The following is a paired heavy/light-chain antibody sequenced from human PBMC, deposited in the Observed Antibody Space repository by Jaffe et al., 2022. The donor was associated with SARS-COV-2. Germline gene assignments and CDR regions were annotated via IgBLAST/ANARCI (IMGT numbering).Heavy chain of an antibody. Sequence: QVQLVQSGAEVQRSGASVKVSCKTSGYIFNTIAISWVRQAPGQGLEWVGWINTDSGDAGFAQKFQDRIAITQDRSTSTAYMELRSLRSDDTAFYYCARGGPHYDSGGYSRKYYFDYWGQGTLVTVSS. D-gene: IGHD3-22*01. CDR1: GYIFNTIA. J-gene: IGHJ4*02. CDR2: INTDSGDA. CDR3: ARGGPHYDSGGYSRKYYFDY. V-gene: IGHV1-18*01.
Light chain of an antibody. CDR3: GTWDNSLSGGV. CDR2: DNN. J-gene: IGLJ3*02. CDR1: DSNIGNNY. V-gene: IGLV1-51*01. Sequence: QSVLTQPPSVSAAPGQKVTISCSGSDSNIGNNYVAWYQHVPGTAPKLLIYDNNKRFLGIPDRFSGSKSGTSATLGITGLQTGDEADYYCGTWDNSLSGGVLGGGTKLTVL.